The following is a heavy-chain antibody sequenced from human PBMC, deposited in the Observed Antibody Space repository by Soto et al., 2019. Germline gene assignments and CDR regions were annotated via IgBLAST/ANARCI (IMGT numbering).Heavy chain of an antibody. J-gene: IGHJ5*02. CDR1: AGSMRNYY. Sequence: QVQLQQSGPGLVKPSETLSLTCSVSAGSMRNYYWSWIRQPPGKGLEWIGNVDDSGTTKYNPSLSSRVSISVDTSTNQFSLKLSSAIAADTAVYYCSRDVSCSGGSCYPNDWFDPWGQGTLVTVSS. CDR2: VDDSGTT. D-gene: IGHD2-15*01. V-gene: IGHV4-59*01. CDR3: SRDVSCSGGSCYPNDWFDP.